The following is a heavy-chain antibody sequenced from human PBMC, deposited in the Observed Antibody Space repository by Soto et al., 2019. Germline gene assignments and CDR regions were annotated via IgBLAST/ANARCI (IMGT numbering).Heavy chain of an antibody. Sequence: QVQLVESGGGVVQPGRSLRLSCAASGFTVTSYGFHWVRQAPGKGLEWVALIWSDGSNKYYADSLKGRINISRDNSKDTLYLQMNSLRAEDTAVYYCARELSTGAFDVWGQGTVVTVSS. V-gene: IGHV3-33*01. CDR1: GFTVTSYG. D-gene: IGHD4-17*01. CDR2: IWSDGSNK. J-gene: IGHJ3*01. CDR3: ARELSTGAFDV.